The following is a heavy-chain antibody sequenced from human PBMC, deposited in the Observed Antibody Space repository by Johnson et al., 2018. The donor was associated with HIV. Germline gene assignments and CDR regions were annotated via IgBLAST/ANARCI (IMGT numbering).Heavy chain of an antibody. CDR3: AKGGYSYGNAFDI. D-gene: IGHD5-18*01. J-gene: IGHJ3*02. V-gene: IGHV3-23*04. CDR1: GFTFSSYA. CDR2: ISGSGGST. Sequence: VQLVESGGGVVRPGRSLRLSCVVSGFTFSSYAMSWVRQAPGKGLEWVSAISGSGGSTYYADSVKGRFTISRDNSKNTLYLQMNSLRAEDTAVYYCAKGGYSYGNAFDIWGQGTMVTVSS.